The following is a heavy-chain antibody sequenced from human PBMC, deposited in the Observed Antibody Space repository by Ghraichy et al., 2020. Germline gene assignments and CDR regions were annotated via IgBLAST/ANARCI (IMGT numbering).Heavy chain of an antibody. CDR2: ITGSGYNT. Sequence: GGSLRLSCAASGFTFTTNAMNWVRQAPGKGLEWVSTITGSGYNTFYADSVKGRFRISRDNSKNALSLQMNSLRADDTALYYCAKVSDFWTGYYESWGQGTLVTVSS. CDR1: GFTFTTNA. V-gene: IGHV3-23*01. J-gene: IGHJ5*02. D-gene: IGHD3/OR15-3a*01. CDR3: AKVSDFWTGYYES.